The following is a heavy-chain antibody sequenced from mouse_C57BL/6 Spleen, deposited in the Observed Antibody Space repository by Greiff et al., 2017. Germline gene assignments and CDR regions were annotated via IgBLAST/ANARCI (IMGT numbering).Heavy chain of an antibody. Sequence: QVQLQQSGAELVRPGASVTLSCKASGYTFTDYEMHWVKQTPVHGLEWIGAIDPETGGTAYNQKFKGKAILTADKSSSTAYMELRSLTSEDSAVYYCTRTVASGGDPHFDYWGQGTTLTVSS. CDR2: IDPETGGT. V-gene: IGHV1-15*01. CDR1: GYTFTDYE. J-gene: IGHJ2*01. D-gene: IGHD1-1*01. CDR3: TRTVASGGDPHFDY.